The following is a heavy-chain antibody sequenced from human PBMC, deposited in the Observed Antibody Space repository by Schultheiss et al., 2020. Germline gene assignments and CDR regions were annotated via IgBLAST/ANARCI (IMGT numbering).Heavy chain of an antibody. J-gene: IGHJ4*02. CDR1: GFTFSNYW. D-gene: IGHD4-17*01. V-gene: IGHV3-7*01. CDR3: ATLHYGDYRSFDY. CDR2: IKEDGSDK. Sequence: GGSLRLSCAASGFTFSNYWMTWVRQAPGKGLEWVANIKEDGSDKYYVDSVKGRFTISRDNAKNSLYLQMNSLRAEDTAVYYCATLHYGDYRSFDYWGQGTLVTVSS.